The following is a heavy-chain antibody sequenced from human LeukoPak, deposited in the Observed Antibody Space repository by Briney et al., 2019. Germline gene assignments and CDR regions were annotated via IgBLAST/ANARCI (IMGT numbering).Heavy chain of an antibody. J-gene: IGHJ4*02. Sequence: GGSLRLSCAASGFTFSSYAMTWVRQAPGKGLEWVSSIVGSSGNTYYADSVKGRFTISGDNSKNTLYLQMSSLRAEDTAVYYCANPAGYFDSSGYDVDYWGQGTLVTVSS. CDR3: ANPAGYFDSSGYDVDY. D-gene: IGHD3-22*01. V-gene: IGHV3-23*01. CDR2: IVGSSGNT. CDR1: GFTFSSYA.